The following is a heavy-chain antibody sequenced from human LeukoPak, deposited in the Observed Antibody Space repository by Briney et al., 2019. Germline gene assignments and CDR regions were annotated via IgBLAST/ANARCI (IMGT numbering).Heavy chain of an antibody. D-gene: IGHD2-21*02. V-gene: IGHV4-39*07. CDR2: ISHSGGT. CDR3: ARSMVTTDRNFDH. Sequence: SETLSLTCTVSGGSITSSPYHWAWIRQPPGRGPEWIGTISHSGGTQHNPSLTSRLTISLDASKNQFSLSLNSVTAADTAVFYCARSMVTTDRNFDHWGQGTLVTVSS. J-gene: IGHJ4*01. CDR1: GGSITSSPYH.